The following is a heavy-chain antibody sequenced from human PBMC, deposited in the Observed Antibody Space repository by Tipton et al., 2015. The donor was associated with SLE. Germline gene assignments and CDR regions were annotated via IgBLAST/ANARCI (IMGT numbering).Heavy chain of an antibody. CDR1: GYSFTSYW. CDR2: IYPGDSDT. J-gene: IGHJ4*01. V-gene: IGHV5-51*01. Sequence: QLVQSGAEVKKPGESLKISCKGSGYSFTSYWIGWVRQMPGKGLEWMGIIYPGDSDTRYSPSFQGQVTISADKSISTTYLQWSSLKASDTAMYYCARHVGAVGYSNSPFDYWGQGTLVNVSS. CDR3: ARHVGAVGYSNSPFDY. D-gene: IGHD4-11*01.